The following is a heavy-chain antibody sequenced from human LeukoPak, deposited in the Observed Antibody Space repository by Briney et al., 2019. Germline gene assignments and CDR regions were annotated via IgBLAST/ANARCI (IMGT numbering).Heavy chain of an antibody. CDR1: GGSISSSSYY. J-gene: IGHJ3*02. CDR3: ARLDGSAKATVVTLGAFDI. D-gene: IGHD4-23*01. CDR2: IYYSGST. V-gene: IGHV4-39*01. Sequence: SETLSLTCTVSGGSISSSSYYWGWIRPPPGKGLEWIGGIYYSGSTYYNPSLKSRVTISVDTSKNQFSLKLSSVTAADTAVYYCARLDGSAKATVVTLGAFDIWGQGTMVTVSS.